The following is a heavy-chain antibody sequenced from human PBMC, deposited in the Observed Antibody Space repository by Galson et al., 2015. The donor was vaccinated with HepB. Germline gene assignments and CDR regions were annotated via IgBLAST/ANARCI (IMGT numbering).Heavy chain of an antibody. CDR1: GFTFSSYA. D-gene: IGHD2-15*01. CDR2: ISYDGSNK. J-gene: IGHJ6*02. CDR3: ARDIVVVVAATTYYYYYGMDV. Sequence: SLRLSCAASGFTFSSYAMHWVRQAPGKGLEWVAVISYDGSNKYYADSVKGRFTISRDNSKNTLYLQMNSLRAEDTAVYYCARDIVVVVAATTYYYYYGMDVWGQGTTVTVSS. V-gene: IGHV3-30-3*01.